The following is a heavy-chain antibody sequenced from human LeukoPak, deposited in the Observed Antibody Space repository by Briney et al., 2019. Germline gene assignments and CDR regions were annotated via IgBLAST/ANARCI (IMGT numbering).Heavy chain of an antibody. Sequence: RGSLRLSCAASGFTFSSYAMHWVRQAPGKGLEWVAVISYDGSNKYYADSVKGRFTISRDNSKNTLYLQMNSLRAEDTAVYYCARDNWNYSMGYYFDYWGQGTLVTVSS. CDR2: ISYDGSNK. V-gene: IGHV3-30-3*01. CDR3: ARDNWNYSMGYYFDY. D-gene: IGHD1-7*01. J-gene: IGHJ4*02. CDR1: GFTFSSYA.